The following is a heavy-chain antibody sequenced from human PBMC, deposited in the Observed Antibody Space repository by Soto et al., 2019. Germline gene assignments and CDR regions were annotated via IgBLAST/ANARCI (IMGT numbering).Heavy chain of an antibody. D-gene: IGHD3-22*01. CDR2: ISPYDDNT. J-gene: IGHJ6*02. CDR1: GYIFTSYG. CDR3: ARGGYYDSSGSRNYHYYGMDV. Sequence: QVQVVQSGGEVKEPGASVRVSCKTSGYIFTSYGITWVRQAPGQGLEWLGWISPYDDNTNYAQNLQGRVRMSTDTSTRTAYMELRNLRSDDTAVYYCARGGYYDSSGSRNYHYYGMDVWGRGTTITVS. V-gene: IGHV1-18*01.